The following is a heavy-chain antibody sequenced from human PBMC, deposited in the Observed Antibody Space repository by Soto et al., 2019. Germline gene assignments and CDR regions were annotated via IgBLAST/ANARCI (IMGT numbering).Heavy chain of an antibody. CDR1: GGSISSSSYY. CDR3: ARQAVAGPYYFDY. V-gene: IGHV4-39*01. J-gene: IGHJ4*02. Sequence: QLQLQESGPGLVKPSETLSLTCTVSGGSISSSSYYWGWIRQPPGKGLEWIGSIYYSGSTYYNPSLKSRVTQSVDTSKNPFSLKPSSVTAADTAVYYCARQAVAGPYYFDYWGQGTLVTVSS. D-gene: IGHD6-19*01. CDR2: IYYSGST.